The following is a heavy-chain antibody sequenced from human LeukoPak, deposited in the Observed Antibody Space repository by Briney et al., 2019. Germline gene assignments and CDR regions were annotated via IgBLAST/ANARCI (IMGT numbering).Heavy chain of an antibody. V-gene: IGHV4-39*07. CDR2: IYYSGST. D-gene: IGHD3-22*01. J-gene: IGHJ4*02. CDR3: ARIGQSYYYDSSGYYSGSNFDY. Sequence: SETLSLTCTVSGGSISSSSYYWGWIRQPPGKGLEWIGSIYYSGSTYYNPSLKSRVTISVDTSKNQFSLKLSSVTAADTAVYYCARIGQSYYYDSSGYYSGSNFDYWGQGTLVTVSS. CDR1: GGSISSSSYY.